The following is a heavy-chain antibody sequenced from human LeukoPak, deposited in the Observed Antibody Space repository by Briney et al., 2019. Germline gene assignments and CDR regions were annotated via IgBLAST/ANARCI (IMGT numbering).Heavy chain of an antibody. CDR3: APRGDIEHSFGYGKWFDP. CDR2: INHSGRT. J-gene: IGHJ5*02. Sequence: SETLSLTCAVYGRSFSGYYWTWIRQHRGRGREWIGEINHSGRTNYNASLKNRVTISMEPSKNQFSLRLTSVTAADTAVYYCAPRGDIEHSFGYGKWFDPWGEGTRVTVSS. V-gene: IGHV4-34*01. CDR1: GRSFSGYY. D-gene: IGHD5-18*01.